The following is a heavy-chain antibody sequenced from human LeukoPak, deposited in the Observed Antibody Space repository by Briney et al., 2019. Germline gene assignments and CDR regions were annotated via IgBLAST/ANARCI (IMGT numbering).Heavy chain of an antibody. J-gene: IGHJ4*02. CDR1: GFTFSTYS. CDR3: ATPFDY. V-gene: IGHV3-48*01. CDR2: ISSGSNTI. Sequence: GGSLRLSCAASGFTFSTYSMNWVRQAPGKGLEWVSYISSGSNTIYYADSVKGRFTISRDNAKNSLYLQMNSLRAADTAVYYCATPFDYWGQGTLVTVSS.